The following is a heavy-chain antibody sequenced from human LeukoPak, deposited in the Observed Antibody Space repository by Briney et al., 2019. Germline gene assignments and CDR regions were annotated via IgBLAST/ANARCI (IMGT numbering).Heavy chain of an antibody. CDR3: ARQVVAVAGTGYFDY. CDR1: GGSIRSSSYY. D-gene: IGHD6-19*01. CDR2: IYYSGST. Sequence: ETVSLTCTVSGGSIRSSSYYWGWIRQPPGKGLEWIGSIYYSGSTYYNASLKSRGTISVDTSKNQFSLKLNSVTAADTAVYFCARQVVAVAGTGYFDYWGQGTL. J-gene: IGHJ4*02. V-gene: IGHV4-39*01.